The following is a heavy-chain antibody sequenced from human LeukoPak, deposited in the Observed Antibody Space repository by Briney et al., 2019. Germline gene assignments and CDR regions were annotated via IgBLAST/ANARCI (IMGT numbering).Heavy chain of an antibody. V-gene: IGHV1-2*02. Sequence: ASVKVSCTASGYTFTGYYMHWVRQAPGQGLEWMGWINPNSGGTNYAQKFQGRVTMTRDTSISTAYMELSRLRSDDTAVYYCARDSQYYYGSGSYYLYYYYMDVWGKGTTVTVSS. CDR3: ARDSQYYYGSGSYYLYYYYMDV. J-gene: IGHJ6*03. CDR1: GYTFTGYY. D-gene: IGHD3-10*01. CDR2: INPNSGGT.